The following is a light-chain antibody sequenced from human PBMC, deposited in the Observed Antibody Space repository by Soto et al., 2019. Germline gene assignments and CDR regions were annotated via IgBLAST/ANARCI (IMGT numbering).Light chain of an antibody. J-gene: IGKJ4*01. CDR1: QDISSY. V-gene: IGKV1-8*01. CDR2: AAS. CDR3: QQYHTYPPLT. Sequence: AIRMTQSPSSFSASTGDRVTITCRASQDISSYLAWYQQKPGKAPKVLIYAASTLQSGVPSRFSGSGSGTDFTLTISGLQSEDFATYYCQQYHTYPPLTFGGGTRWRSN.